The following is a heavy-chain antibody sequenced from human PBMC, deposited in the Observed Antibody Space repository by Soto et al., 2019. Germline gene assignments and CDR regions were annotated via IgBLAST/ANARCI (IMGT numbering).Heavy chain of an antibody. V-gene: IGHV3-23*01. CDR1: GFTFSSYA. D-gene: IGHD3-22*01. CDR3: ASLSLKWLPNYYFDY. J-gene: IGHJ4*02. Sequence: PGGSLRLSCSASGFTFSSYAMSWVRQAPGKGLEWVSAISGSGGSTYYADSVKGRFTISRDNSKNTLYLQMNSLRAEDTAVYYCASLSLKWLPNYYFDYWGQGTLVTVSS. CDR2: ISGSGGST.